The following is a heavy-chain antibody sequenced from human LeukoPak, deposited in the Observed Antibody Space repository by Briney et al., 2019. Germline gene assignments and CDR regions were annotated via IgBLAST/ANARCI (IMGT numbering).Heavy chain of an antibody. CDR1: GGSISSYY. D-gene: IGHD6-13*01. CDR2: IYTSGST. V-gene: IGHV4-4*07. CDR3: ARDIAAAGSDWFDP. J-gene: IGHJ5*02. Sequence: SETLSLTCTVSGGSISSYYWSWIRQPAGKGLEWIGRIYTSGSTNYNPSLKSRVTMSVDTSKNQFSLKLSSVTAADTAVYYRARDIAAAGSDWFDPWGQGTLVTVSS.